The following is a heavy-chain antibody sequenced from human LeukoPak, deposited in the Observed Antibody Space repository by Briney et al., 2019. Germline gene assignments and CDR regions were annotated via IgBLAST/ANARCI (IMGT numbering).Heavy chain of an antibody. CDR2: ISYDGSNK. J-gene: IGHJ4*02. Sequence: SXRLSCAASGFTFXSYGMHWVRQAPDKGLEWVAVISYDGSNKYYADSVKGRFTITRDNSKNTLYLQMNSLRAEDTAVYYCAKDTSSMAVDYWGQGTLVTVSS. CDR1: GFTFXSYG. CDR3: AKDTSSMAVDY. D-gene: IGHD6-19*01. V-gene: IGHV3-30*18.